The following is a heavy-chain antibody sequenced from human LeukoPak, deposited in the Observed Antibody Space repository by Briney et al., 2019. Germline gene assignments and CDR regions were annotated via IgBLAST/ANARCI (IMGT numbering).Heavy chain of an antibody. CDR1: GGSVSDYY. D-gene: IGHD3-22*01. V-gene: IGHV4-59*02. CDR3: ARGGYYDSSGYFNWFDP. J-gene: IGHJ5*02. Sequence: SETLSLTCTISGGSVSDYYWSWIRQSPGKGLEWIGYIYYTGSTSYNPSLKSRVTISVDTSKNQFSLKLSSVTAADTAVYYCARGGYYDSSGYFNWFDPWGQGTLVTVSS. CDR2: IYYTGST.